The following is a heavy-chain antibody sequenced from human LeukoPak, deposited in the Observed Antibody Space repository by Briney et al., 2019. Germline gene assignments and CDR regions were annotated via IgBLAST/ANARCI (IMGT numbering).Heavy chain of an antibody. Sequence: PGGSLRLSCAASGFTFSIYAMSWVRQAPGKGLEWVSVIGGSGGSTYYADSVKGRFTISRDASKNTLYMQMNSLRAEDTAVYYCAKGSITGTYFDLWGQGTLVTVSS. V-gene: IGHV3-23*01. CDR1: GFTFSIYA. D-gene: IGHD1-20*01. CDR2: IGGSGGST. J-gene: IGHJ4*02. CDR3: AKGSITGTYFDL.